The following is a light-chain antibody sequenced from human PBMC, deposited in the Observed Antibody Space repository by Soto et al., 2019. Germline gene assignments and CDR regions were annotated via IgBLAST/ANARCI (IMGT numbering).Light chain of an antibody. Sequence: EIVMTQSPATLSVSPGETATLSCRASQSITSGLAWYQQKPGQPPRLLIYGASTRATGVPARFTGSGSGSEFTLTISGLQSEDFAVYYCQQGHNWPLTFGQGTRLEI. CDR2: GAS. CDR1: QSITSG. J-gene: IGKJ2*01. V-gene: IGKV3-15*01. CDR3: QQGHNWPLT.